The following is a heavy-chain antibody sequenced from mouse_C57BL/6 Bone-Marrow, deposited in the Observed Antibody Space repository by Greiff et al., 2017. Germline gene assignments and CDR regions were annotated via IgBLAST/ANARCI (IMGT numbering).Heavy chain of an antibody. J-gene: IGHJ4*01. CDR1: GFTFSSYG. D-gene: IGHD2-4*01. V-gene: IGHV5-6*01. CDR2: ISSGGSYT. Sequence: EVQGVESGGDLVKPGGSLKLSCAASGFTFSSYGMSWVRQTPDKRLEWVATISSGGSYTYSPDSVKGRFTIARDNAKNTLYLQMSRLKSEDTAMYYWARHAINYEYDGNYYAMDNWGQGNSVTVSS. CDR3: ARHAINYEYDGNYYAMDN.